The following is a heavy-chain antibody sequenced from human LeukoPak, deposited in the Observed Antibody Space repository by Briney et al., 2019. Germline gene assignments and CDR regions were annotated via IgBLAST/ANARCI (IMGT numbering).Heavy chain of an antibody. CDR3: ARLTG. J-gene: IGHJ1*01. V-gene: IGHV3-66*04. Sequence: PGGSLKPSCVASGFPVSSNYLSWVRQAPGKGLEWVSVFSSGGSTSYADSVKGGFTISRDNSKNTLYLRMNILRADNPRVYYCARLTGWGQGTLVTVSS. CDR2: FSSGGST. D-gene: IGHD2-8*02. CDR1: GFPVSSNY.